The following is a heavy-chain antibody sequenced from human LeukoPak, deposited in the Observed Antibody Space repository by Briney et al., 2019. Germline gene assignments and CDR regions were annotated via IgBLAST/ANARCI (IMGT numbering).Heavy chain of an antibody. Sequence: PGGSLRLSCAASGFTVSSNYMSWVRQAPGKGLEWVSVIYSGGSTYYADSVKGRFTISRHNSKNTLYLQMNSLRAEDTAVYYCASSTLAAAGESYYHYGMDVWGQGTTVTVSS. CDR1: GFTVSSNY. D-gene: IGHD6-13*01. J-gene: IGHJ6*02. CDR3: ASSTLAAAGESYYHYGMDV. V-gene: IGHV3-53*04. CDR2: IYSGGST.